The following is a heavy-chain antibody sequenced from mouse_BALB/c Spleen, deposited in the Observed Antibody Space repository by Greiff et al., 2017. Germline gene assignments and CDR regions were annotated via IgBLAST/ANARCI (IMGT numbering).Heavy chain of an antibody. CDR1: GYTFTSYW. Sequence: LQQPGTELVRPGASVKLSCKASGYTFTSYWMHWVKQRPGQGLEWIGNIYPGSGSTNYDEKFKSKATLTVDTSSSTAYMQLSSLTSEDSAVYYCTRWLPLYSDYWGQGTTLTVSS. D-gene: IGHD1-2*01. CDR3: TRWLPLYSDY. V-gene: IGHV1S22*01. CDR2: IYPGSGST. J-gene: IGHJ2*01.